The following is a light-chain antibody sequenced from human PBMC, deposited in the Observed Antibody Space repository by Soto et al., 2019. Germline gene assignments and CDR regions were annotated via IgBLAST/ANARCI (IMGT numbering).Light chain of an antibody. J-gene: IGKJ1*01. CDR1: QSVSSN. CDR2: GAL. Sequence: EIVMTQSPATLSVSPGGRATLSCRASQSVSSNLAWYQQRPGQAPRLLIYGALTRATGIPARFSGSGSETEFTLTIDSLQPEDFAVYYCQQYDNWPSWTFGQGTKVDIK. CDR3: QQYDNWPSWT. V-gene: IGKV3-15*01.